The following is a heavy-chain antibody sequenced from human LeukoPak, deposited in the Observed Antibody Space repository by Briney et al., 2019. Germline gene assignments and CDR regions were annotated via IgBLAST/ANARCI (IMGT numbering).Heavy chain of an antibody. CDR3: AKQGGYDWDVFDY. CDR2: ISGSGRRT. J-gene: IGHJ4*02. Sequence: PGGSLRLSCAASGFTFSNYGMSWVRQAPGKGLEWVSAISGSGRRTYYADSEKGRFTISRDNSKNTLYLQMNSLRAEDTAVYYCAKQGGYDWDVFDYWGQGTLVTVSS. V-gene: IGHV3-23*01. D-gene: IGHD5-12*01. CDR1: GFTFSNYG.